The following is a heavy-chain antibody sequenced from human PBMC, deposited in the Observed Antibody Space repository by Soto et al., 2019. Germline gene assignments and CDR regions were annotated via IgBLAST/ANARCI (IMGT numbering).Heavy chain of an antibody. CDR3: ASAPYDSSGRNWFDP. J-gene: IGHJ5*02. V-gene: IGHV1-69*13. CDR1: GGTFSSYA. Sequence: SVKVSCKASGGTFSSYAISWVRQAPGQGLEWMGGIIPIFGTANYAQKFQGRVTITADESTSTAYMELSSLRSEDTAVYYCASAPYDSSGRNWFDPWGQGTLVTVSS. D-gene: IGHD3-22*01. CDR2: IIPIFGTA.